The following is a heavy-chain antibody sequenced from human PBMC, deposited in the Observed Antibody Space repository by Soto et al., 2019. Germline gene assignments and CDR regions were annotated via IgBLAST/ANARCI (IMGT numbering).Heavy chain of an antibody. D-gene: IGHD2-15*01. CDR3: ARHLGDCSGGSCYDAFDI. CDR2: IYYSGST. CDR1: GGSISSYY. Sequence: PSETLSLTCTVSGGSISSYYWSWIRQPPGKGLEWIGYIYYSGSTNYNPSLKSRVTISVDTSKNQFSLKLSSVTAADTAVYYCARHLGDCSGGSCYDAFDIWGQGTMVTVSS. J-gene: IGHJ3*02. V-gene: IGHV4-59*01.